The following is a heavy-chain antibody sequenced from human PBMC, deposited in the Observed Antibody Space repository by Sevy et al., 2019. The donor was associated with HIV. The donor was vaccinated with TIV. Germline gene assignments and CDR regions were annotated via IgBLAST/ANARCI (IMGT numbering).Heavy chain of an antibody. Sequence: GGSLRLSCAASGFTFSSYSMNWVRQAPGKGLEWVSSISSSSSYIYYADSLKGRFTISRDNAKNSLYLHMNSLRAEDTAVYYCARGGATMVRGVIMYYWGQGTLVTVSS. CDR3: ARGGATMVRGVIMYY. J-gene: IGHJ4*02. CDR2: ISSSSSYI. CDR1: GFTFSSYS. D-gene: IGHD3-10*01. V-gene: IGHV3-21*01.